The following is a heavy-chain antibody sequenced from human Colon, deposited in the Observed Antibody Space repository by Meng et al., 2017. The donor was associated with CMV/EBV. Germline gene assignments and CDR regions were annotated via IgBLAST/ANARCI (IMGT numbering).Heavy chain of an antibody. CDR1: GSSFSNSW. V-gene: IGHV3-7*01. Sequence: GESLKISCAASGSSFSNSWMIWVRRAPGKGLEWVAKTNEDGSDKYYVDSVKGRFTIFRDNAKNSVYLQMNSLRAEDTAVYYCASTGPLYGLYFCYWDQGTLVTVSS. CDR3: ASTGPLYGLYFCY. J-gene: IGHJ4*02. D-gene: IGHD2-8*01. CDR2: TNEDGSDK.